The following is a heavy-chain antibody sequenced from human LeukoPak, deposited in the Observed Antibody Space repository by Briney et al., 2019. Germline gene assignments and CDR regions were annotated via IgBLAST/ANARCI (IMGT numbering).Heavy chain of an antibody. D-gene: IGHD5-18*01. Sequence: SETLSLTCTVSGGSISSYYWSWIRQPPGKGLEWIGYIYYSGSTNYNPSLKSRVTISVDTSKNQFSLKLSSVTAADTAVYYCARGYSYGYVYYYYYMDVWGKGTTVTVSS. V-gene: IGHV4-59*01. CDR3: ARGYSYGYVYYYYYMDV. CDR2: IYYSGST. J-gene: IGHJ6*03. CDR1: GGSISSYY.